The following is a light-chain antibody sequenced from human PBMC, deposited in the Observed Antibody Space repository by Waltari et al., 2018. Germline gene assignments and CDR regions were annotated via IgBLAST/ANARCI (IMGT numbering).Light chain of an antibody. V-gene: IGKV6D-21*02. CDR3: HQIASLPRT. CDR1: QSIGRR. CDR2: YAS. J-gene: IGKJ1*01. Sequence: EIVLTQSPEFQSVTPEEKVTITCRASQSIGRRLHWYQQKPSQSPKLLIKYASQSISGVPSRFSGSGSGTDFTLTINSLEAEDAAVYYCHQIASLPRTFGQGTKVEIK.